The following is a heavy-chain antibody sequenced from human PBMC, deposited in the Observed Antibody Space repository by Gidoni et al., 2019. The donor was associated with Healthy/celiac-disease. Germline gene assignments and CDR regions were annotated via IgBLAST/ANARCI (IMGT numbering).Heavy chain of an antibody. CDR3: ARDVLIFGVVYYGMDV. D-gene: IGHD3-3*01. CDR1: GFTFSSYA. V-gene: IGHV3-30-3*01. Sequence: QVQLVESGGGVVQPGRSLRLSCAASGFTFSSYAMHWVRQAPGKGLEWVAVISYDGSNKYYADSVKGRFTISRDNSKNTLYLQMNSLRAEDTAVYYCARDVLIFGVVYYGMDVWGQGTTVTVSS. CDR2: ISYDGSNK. J-gene: IGHJ6*02.